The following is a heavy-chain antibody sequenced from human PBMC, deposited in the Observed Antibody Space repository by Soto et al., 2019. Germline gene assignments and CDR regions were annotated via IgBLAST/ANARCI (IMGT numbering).Heavy chain of an antibody. CDR2: IKQDGSEK. CDR3: ARIIRCCSDGVCWYVDL. D-gene: IGHD2-8*01. CDR1: EFTYSSHW. Sequence: PGGSLRLSGAASEFTYSSHWMTWVRQAPGKGLEWVANIKQDGSEKYYVDSVKGRFTISRDNAKISLYLQMSSLGAEDTAVYYCARIIRCCSDGVCWYVDLCGRGAPATVST. V-gene: IGHV3-7*03. J-gene: IGHJ2*01.